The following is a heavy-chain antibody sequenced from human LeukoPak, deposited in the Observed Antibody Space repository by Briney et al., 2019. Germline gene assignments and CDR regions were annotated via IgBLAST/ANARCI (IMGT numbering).Heavy chain of an antibody. J-gene: IGHJ4*02. Sequence: SVKVSCKASGFTFTSSAVQWVRQARGQRLEWIGWIVVGSGNTNYAQKFQERVTITRDISTSTAYMELSSLRSEDTAVYYCAASPDYYASSGHSYYFDYWGQGTLVTVSS. CDR1: GFTFTSSA. D-gene: IGHD3-22*01. CDR2: IVVGSGNT. CDR3: AASPDYYASSGHSYYFDY. V-gene: IGHV1-58*01.